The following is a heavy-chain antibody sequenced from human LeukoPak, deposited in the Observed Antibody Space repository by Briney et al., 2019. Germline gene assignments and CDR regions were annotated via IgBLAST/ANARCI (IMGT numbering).Heavy chain of an antibody. CDR1: GFNFNNYY. CDR2: ISDSGRTI. D-gene: IGHD2-21*01. Sequence: GGSLRLSCAASGFNFNNYYMSWVRQAPGKGLEWVSYISDSGRTIYYGDSVKGRFTISRDNAKNSLYLQMSDLRAEDTAVYYCARDAILWRSSDLWGQGTPVTVSS. CDR3: ARDAILWRSSDL. V-gene: IGHV3-11*01. J-gene: IGHJ5*02.